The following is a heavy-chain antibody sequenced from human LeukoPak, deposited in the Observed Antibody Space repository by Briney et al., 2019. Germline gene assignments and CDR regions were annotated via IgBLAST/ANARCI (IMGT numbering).Heavy chain of an antibody. CDR1: GFTFSGYW. V-gene: IGHV3-7*01. D-gene: IGHD6-13*01. CDR2: IKQDGSEK. CDR3: ARGTIAAPGTDC. Sequence: PGGSLRLSCAASGFTFSGYWMHWVRQAPEKGLEWVANIKQDGSEKHFADSVKGRFTISRDNAENSLYLQMNSLRAEDTAMYYCARGTIAAPGTDCWGQGTLVTVSS. J-gene: IGHJ4*02.